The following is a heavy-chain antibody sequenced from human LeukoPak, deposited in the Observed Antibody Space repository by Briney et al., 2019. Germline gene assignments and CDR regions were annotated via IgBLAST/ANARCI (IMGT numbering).Heavy chain of an antibody. CDR3: ARFFIAAAESWFDP. CDR1: GGSISSGDYY. Sequence: PSETLSLTCTVSGGSISSGDYYWSWIRQPPGKGLEWIGYIYYSGSTNYNPSLKSRVTISVDTSKNQFSLKLSSVTAADTAVYYCARFFIAAAESWFDPWGQGTLVTVSS. V-gene: IGHV4-30-4*01. D-gene: IGHD6-13*01. CDR2: IYYSGST. J-gene: IGHJ5*02.